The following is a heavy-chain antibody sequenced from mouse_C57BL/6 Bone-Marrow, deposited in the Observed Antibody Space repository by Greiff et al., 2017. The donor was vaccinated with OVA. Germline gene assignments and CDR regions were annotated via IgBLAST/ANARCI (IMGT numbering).Heavy chain of an antibody. CDR2: IYPGDGDT. V-gene: IGHV1-80*01. CDR3: AIFNCPIWYFDV. Sequence: VQLQESGAELVKPGASVKISCKASGYAFSSYWMNWVKQRPGKGLEWIGQIYPGDGDTNYNGKFKGKATLTADKSSSTAYMQLSSLTSEDSAVYVCAIFNCPIWYFDVWGTGTTVTVSS. CDR1: GYAFSSYW. J-gene: IGHJ1*03. D-gene: IGHD4-1*02.